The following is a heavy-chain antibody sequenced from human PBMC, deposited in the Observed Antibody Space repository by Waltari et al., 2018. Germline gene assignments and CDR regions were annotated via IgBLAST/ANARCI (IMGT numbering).Heavy chain of an antibody. CDR3: VITGTGGFDI. CDR1: GYSISSGYY. CDR2: IYHSGST. J-gene: IGHJ3*02. D-gene: IGHD1-20*01. V-gene: IGHV4-38-2*01. Sequence: QVQLQESGPGLVKPSETLSLTCAVSGYSISSGYYWGWIRHPPVKGLEWIGSIYHSGSTYYNPSLKSRVTISVDTSKTQFSLKLSSVTAADTAVYYCVITGTGGFDIWGQGTMVTVSS.